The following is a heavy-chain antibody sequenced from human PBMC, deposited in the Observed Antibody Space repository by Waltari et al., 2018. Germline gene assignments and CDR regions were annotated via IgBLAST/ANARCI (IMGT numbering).Heavy chain of an antibody. D-gene: IGHD1-7*01. Sequence: QVQLVQSGAEVRRPGASVKVSCKASGYTFTGYYIHWVRQAPGQGLEWMGRIIPNSGGTNYAQNFQGRVTMTRDTSISTAYMEVSRLTSDDTAVYYCARDRWQLPGVCDYWGQGTLVTVSS. V-gene: IGHV1-2*06. CDR2: IIPNSGGT. CDR1: GYTFTGYY. CDR3: ARDRWQLPGVCDY. J-gene: IGHJ4*02.